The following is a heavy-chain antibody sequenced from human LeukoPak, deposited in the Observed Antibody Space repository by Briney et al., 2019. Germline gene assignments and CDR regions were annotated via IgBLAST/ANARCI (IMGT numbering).Heavy chain of an antibody. CDR1: GYTFSSYW. CDR2: IYPGDSDT. Sequence: GESLRISCKGSGYTFSSYWIGWVRQMPGKGLEWMGIIYPGDSDTRYSPSLQGQVTISVDTSIGTAYLQWSSLKASDTAMYYCARADYGDYRFDPWGQGTLVTVSS. J-gene: IGHJ5*02. CDR3: ARADYGDYRFDP. V-gene: IGHV5-51*01. D-gene: IGHD4-17*01.